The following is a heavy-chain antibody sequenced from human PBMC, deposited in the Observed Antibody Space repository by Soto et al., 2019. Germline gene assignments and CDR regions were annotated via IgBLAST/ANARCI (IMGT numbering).Heavy chain of an antibody. V-gene: IGHV3-30*18. J-gene: IGHJ6*02. CDR2: ISYDGSNK. D-gene: IGHD6-13*01. Sequence: AGGSLRLSCAASGFTFSSYGMHWVRQAPGKGLEWVAVISYDGSNKYYADSVKGRFTISRDNSKNTLYLQMNSLRAEDTAVYYCAKRIGSSSLSAYYYYGMDVWGQGTTVTVSS. CDR3: AKRIGSSSLSAYYYYGMDV. CDR1: GFTFSSYG.